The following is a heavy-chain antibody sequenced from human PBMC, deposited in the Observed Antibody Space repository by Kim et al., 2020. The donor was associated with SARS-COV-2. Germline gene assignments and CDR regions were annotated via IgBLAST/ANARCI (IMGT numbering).Heavy chain of an antibody. CDR1: GGSFSGYQ. CDR2: INHAGST. V-gene: IGHV4-34*01. J-gene: IGHJ4*02. CDR3: ARGVPGY. Sequence: SETLSLTCAVYGGSFSGYQWSWVRQSPGKGLEWIGQINHAGSTEYNPSLKSRVTLSVDTSKNQFSLKLTSVTAADTGVYYCARGVPGYWGQGSLVTVSS.